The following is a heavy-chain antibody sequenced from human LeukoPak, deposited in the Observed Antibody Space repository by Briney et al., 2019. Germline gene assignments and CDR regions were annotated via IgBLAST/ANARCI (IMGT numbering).Heavy chain of an antibody. D-gene: IGHD1-26*01. CDR2: INPNSGGT. J-gene: IGHJ4*02. Sequence: ASVKVSCEASGYTFTGYYMHWVRQAPGQGLEWMGWINPNSGGTNYAQKFQGRVTMTRDTSISTAYMELSRLRSDDTAVYYCARDSPDSGSYHSLFDYWGQGTLVTVSS. V-gene: IGHV1-2*02. CDR3: ARDSPDSGSYHSLFDY. CDR1: GYTFTGYY.